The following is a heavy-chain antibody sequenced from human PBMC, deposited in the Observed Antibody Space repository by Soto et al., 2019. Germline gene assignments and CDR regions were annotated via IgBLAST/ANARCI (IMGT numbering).Heavy chain of an antibody. CDR3: ARGGAIVAAGTRVYLYNAMDV. CDR2: INPNSGDT. CDR1: GYTFTGYY. V-gene: IGHV1-2*02. Sequence: ASVKVSCKASGYTFTGYYVHWVRQAPGQGLEWMGWINPNSGDTYLAQRFQGRVTMNRDTSIGTAYMELRGLTSDDTAGYYCARGGAIVAAGTRVYLYNAMDVWGQGTTVTVSS. D-gene: IGHD1-26*01. J-gene: IGHJ6*02.